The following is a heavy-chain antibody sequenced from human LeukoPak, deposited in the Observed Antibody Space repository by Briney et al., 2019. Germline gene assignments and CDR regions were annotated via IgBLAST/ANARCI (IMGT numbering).Heavy chain of an antibody. CDR1: GFTFRNYQ. CDR3: ARTAYDLRGQSLVPGLDS. Sequence: GGSLRLSCAAPGFTFRNYQMNWVRQAPGKGLEWVSYIGNIISTTHYADSVRGRFTVSRDDAKSSLYLQMSSLRVEDTAVYYCARTAYDLRGQSLVPGLDSWGQGTLVTVSS. CDR2: IGNIISTT. J-gene: IGHJ4*02. D-gene: IGHD6-19*01. V-gene: IGHV3-48*03.